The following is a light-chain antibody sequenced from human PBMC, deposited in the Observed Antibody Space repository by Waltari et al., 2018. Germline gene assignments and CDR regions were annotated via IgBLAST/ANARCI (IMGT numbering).Light chain of an antibody. CDR3: QQYYSSPWA. Sequence: FVMTQSPDSLAVSLGERATANCKSSQSVLYSSNNKNFLAWYQQKPGQPPKLLIYWASTRESGVPDRFSGSGSATDSTLTITSLQAEDVAVYYCQQYYSSPWAFGQGTKVEIK. CDR2: WAS. CDR1: QSVLYSSNNKNF. J-gene: IGKJ1*01. V-gene: IGKV4-1*01.